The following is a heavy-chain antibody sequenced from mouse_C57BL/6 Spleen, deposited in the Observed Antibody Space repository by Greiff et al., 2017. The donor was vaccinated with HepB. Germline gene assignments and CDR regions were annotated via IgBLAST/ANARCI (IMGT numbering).Heavy chain of an antibody. CDR2: IYPGDGDT. V-gene: IGHV1-82*01. CDR3: ARSITTVVADYFDY. J-gene: IGHJ2*01. Sequence: QVQLQQSGPELVKPGASVKISCKASGYAFSSPWMNWVKQRPGKGLEWIGRIYPGDGDTNYNGKFKGKATLTADKSSSTAYMQLSSLTSEDSAVYFCARSITTVVADYFDYWGQGTTLTVSS. D-gene: IGHD1-1*01. CDR1: GYAFSSPW.